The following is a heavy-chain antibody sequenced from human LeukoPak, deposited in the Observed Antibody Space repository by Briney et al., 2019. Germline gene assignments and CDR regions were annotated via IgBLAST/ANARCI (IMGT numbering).Heavy chain of an antibody. Sequence: GESLKISCKGSGYSFTSYRISWMRQMPGKGLEWMGIIYPGDSDTRYSPSFQGQVTISADKSISTAYLQWSSLMASDTAMYYCARQSYGDYARHFDYWGQGTLVTVSS. J-gene: IGHJ4*02. CDR1: GYSFTSYR. V-gene: IGHV5-51*01. D-gene: IGHD4-17*01. CDR3: ARQSYGDYARHFDY. CDR2: IYPGDSDT.